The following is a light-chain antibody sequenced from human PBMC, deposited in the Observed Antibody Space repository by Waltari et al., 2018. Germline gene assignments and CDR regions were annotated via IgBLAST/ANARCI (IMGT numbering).Light chain of an antibody. V-gene: IGLV1-40*01. CDR3: QSYDYSLRAAV. J-gene: IGLJ2*01. Sequence: QSVLTQPPSVSGAPGQRLTISSTGNSPTIAADSDVPRYQQLPGTAPKLLVYVNNNRPSGIPARFSGSKSGTSASLAITGLQAEDEADYYCQSYDYSLRAAVFGGGTKVTVL. CDR1: SPTIAADSD. CDR2: VNN.